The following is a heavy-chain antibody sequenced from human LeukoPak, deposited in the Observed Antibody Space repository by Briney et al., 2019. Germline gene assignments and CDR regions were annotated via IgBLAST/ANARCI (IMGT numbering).Heavy chain of an antibody. CDR3: ARGTPPGYFEDY. CDR1: GGSFSDFY. V-gene: IGHV4-34*01. CDR2: INHSGST. J-gene: IGHJ4*02. Sequence: PSETLSLTCAVYGGSFSDFYWSWIRQPPGKGLEWIGEINHSGSTNYNPSLKSRVTISVDTSKNQFSLKLSSVTAADTAVYYCARGTPPGYFEDYWGQGTLVTVSS. D-gene: IGHD3-9*01.